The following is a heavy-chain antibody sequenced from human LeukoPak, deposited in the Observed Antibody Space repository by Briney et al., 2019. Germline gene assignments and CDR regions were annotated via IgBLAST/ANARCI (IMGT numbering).Heavy chain of an antibody. V-gene: IGHV5-51*01. Sequence: GESLKISCKGSGYSFTSYWIGWVRQMPGKGLEWMGIIYPGDSDTRYSPSFQGQATISADKSISTAYLQWSGLKASDTAMYYCASRDGYNSWAFDYWGQGTLVTVSS. D-gene: IGHD5-24*01. J-gene: IGHJ4*02. CDR2: IYPGDSDT. CDR3: ASRDGYNSWAFDY. CDR1: GYSFTSYW.